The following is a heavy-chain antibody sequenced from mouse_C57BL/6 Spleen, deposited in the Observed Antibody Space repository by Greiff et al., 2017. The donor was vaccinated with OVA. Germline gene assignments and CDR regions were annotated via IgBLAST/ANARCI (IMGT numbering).Heavy chain of an antibody. J-gene: IGHJ1*03. D-gene: IGHD2-4*01. V-gene: IGHV1-80*01. CDR2: IYPGDGDT. CDR1: GYSFSSYW. CDR3: ARRGDDYDGYFDV. Sequence: QVQLQQSGAELVKPGASVKISCKASGYSFSSYWMNWVKQRPGKGLEWIGQIYPGDGDTNYNGKFKGKATLTADKSSSTAYMQLSSLTSEDSAVYFCARRGDDYDGYFDVWGTGTTVTVSS.